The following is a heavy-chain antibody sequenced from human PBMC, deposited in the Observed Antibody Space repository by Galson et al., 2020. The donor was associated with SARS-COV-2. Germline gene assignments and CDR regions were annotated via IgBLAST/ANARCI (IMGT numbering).Heavy chain of an antibody. Sequence: GGSLRLSCAASGFIFEDYAFHWVRQTPGQGLEWVACIGGNSDNTAYADSVKGRFTISRDNAKNSLYLQMNSLRAEDTALYYCAKDRAIVDASVAYHYDGMDVWGHGTMVTVSS. V-gene: IGHV3-9*01. J-gene: IGHJ6*02. D-gene: IGHD3-3*01. CDR1: GFIFEDYA. CDR3: AKDRAIVDASVAYHYDGMDV. CDR2: IGGNSDNT.